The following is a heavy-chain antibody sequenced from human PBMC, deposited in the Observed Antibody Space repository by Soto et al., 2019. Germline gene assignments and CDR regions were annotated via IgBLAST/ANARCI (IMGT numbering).Heavy chain of an antibody. CDR2: INQHGSEK. Sequence: EVQLVESGGGLVQPGGSLRLSCAGSGFTFSSYWMTWVLQATGKGLEWVANINQHGSEKYYMDSVKGRFTISRDNAKNSLILQMNSLRVEDTAVYYCARDPPTVSTDYYYGMDVWGQGTTVTVSS. CDR1: GFTFSSYW. V-gene: IGHV3-7*03. CDR3: ARDPPTVSTDYYYGMDV. J-gene: IGHJ6*02. D-gene: IGHD5-12*01.